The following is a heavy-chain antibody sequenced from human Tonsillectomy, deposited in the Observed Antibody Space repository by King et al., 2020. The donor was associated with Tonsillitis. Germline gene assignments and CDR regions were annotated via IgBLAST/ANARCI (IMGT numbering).Heavy chain of an antibody. D-gene: IGHD6-13*01. CDR3: SKQEAIAALIFDH. V-gene: IGHV4-39*01. CDR2: RYYSGTT. J-gene: IGHJ4*02. CDR1: GDSITSSSHY. Sequence: QLQESGPGLVKPSETLSLICSVSGDSITSSSHYWAWIRQPPGKGLEWIGSRYYSGTTYYNPSLQSRVTISVDPSRNQFSLKLSSVTASDTAIYFCSKQEAIAALIFDHWGQGTLVAVSS.